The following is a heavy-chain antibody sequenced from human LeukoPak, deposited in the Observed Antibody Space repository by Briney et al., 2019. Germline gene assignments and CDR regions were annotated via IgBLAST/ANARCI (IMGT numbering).Heavy chain of an antibody. D-gene: IGHD3-22*01. CDR3: ARGSPWTYYYDSSGYFDY. CDR2: INPNSGGT. CDR1: GYTFTGYY. J-gene: IGHJ4*02. V-gene: IGHV1-2*02. Sequence: ASVKVSCKASGYTFTGYYMHWVRQAPGQGLEWMGWINPNSGGTNYAQKFQGRVTMTRDTSISTAYMEPSRLRSDDTAVYYCARGSPWTYYYDSSGYFDYWGQGTLVTVSS.